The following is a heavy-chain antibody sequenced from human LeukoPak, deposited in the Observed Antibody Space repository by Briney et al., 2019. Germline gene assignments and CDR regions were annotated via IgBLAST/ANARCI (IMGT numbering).Heavy chain of an antibody. V-gene: IGHV3-21*01. CDR2: ISSSGTYI. CDR3: ASQQWLVSDFDY. Sequence: GGSLRLSCAASGFTFSSFSMNWVRQAPGKGLEWVSSISSSGTYIYYADSVKGRFTISRDNSKNTLYLQMNSLRGEDTAVYYCASQQWLVSDFDYWGQGTLVTVSS. J-gene: IGHJ4*02. CDR1: GFTFSSFS. D-gene: IGHD6-19*01.